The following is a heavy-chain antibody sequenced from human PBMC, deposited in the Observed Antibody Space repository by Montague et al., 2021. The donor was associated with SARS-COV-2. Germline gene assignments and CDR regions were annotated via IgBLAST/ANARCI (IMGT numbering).Heavy chain of an antibody. J-gene: IGHJ4*02. D-gene: IGHD6-19*01. CDR1: GDSVSSNSVA. CDR2: TYYRSKWYS. Sequence: CAISGDSVSSNSVAWSWNRQSPSRGLECLGRTYYRSKWYSDYAPSVRGRLTVNPDASKNEFSLELNYVTPEDTAVYYCVRYSGWFYIDFWGQGTLVTVSS. CDR3: VRYSGWFYIDF. V-gene: IGHV6-1*01.